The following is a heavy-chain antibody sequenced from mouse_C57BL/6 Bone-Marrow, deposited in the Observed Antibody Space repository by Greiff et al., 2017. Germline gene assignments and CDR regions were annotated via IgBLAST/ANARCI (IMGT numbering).Heavy chain of an antibody. V-gene: IGHV1-72*01. Sequence: QVHVKQPGAELVKPGASVKLSCKASGYTFPSYWMHWVKQRPGRGLEWIGRIDPNSGGTKYNEKFKSKATLTVDKPSSSAYMQLSSLTAEDSAVYYCARSYYYGSTYAMDYWGQGTSVTVSS. D-gene: IGHD1-1*01. CDR2: IDPNSGGT. CDR3: ARSYYYGSTYAMDY. CDR1: GYTFPSYW. J-gene: IGHJ4*01.